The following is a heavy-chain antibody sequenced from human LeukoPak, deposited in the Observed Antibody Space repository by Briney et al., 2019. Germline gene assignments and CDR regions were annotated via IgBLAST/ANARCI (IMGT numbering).Heavy chain of an antibody. D-gene: IGHD2-2*01. CDR1: GFPFSSYS. CDR2: IGSSRSYN. J-gene: IGHJ5*02. V-gene: IGHV3-21*01. Sequence: PGGSLRHSFEASGFPFSSYSMNWGRQAPGKGLEWVSSIGSSRSYNYYAAFVKGRFTISRDITKNSLYLQMNSLRAEDTAEYYCARDRGIVVVPGRPSPPYPWGQGTLVTVSS. CDR3: ARDRGIVVVPGRPSPPYP.